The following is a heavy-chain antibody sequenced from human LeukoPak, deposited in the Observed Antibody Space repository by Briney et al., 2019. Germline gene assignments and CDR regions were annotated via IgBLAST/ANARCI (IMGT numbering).Heavy chain of an antibody. Sequence: GGSLRLSCAASGFTFSSYAMSWVRQAPGKGLEWVSAISGSGGSTYYADSVKGRFTISRDTSKNTLYLQMNSMRAQDTAVYYCASPRYGDYSLFDPWGQGTLVSVS. J-gene: IGHJ5*02. V-gene: IGHV3-23*01. CDR3: ASPRYGDYSLFDP. CDR2: ISGSGGST. D-gene: IGHD4-17*01. CDR1: GFTFSSYA.